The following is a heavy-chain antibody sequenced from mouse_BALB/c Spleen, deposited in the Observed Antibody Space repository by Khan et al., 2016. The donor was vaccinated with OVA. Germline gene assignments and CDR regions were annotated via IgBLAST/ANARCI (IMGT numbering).Heavy chain of an antibody. CDR3: AKDLYYEYDDPY. CDR1: GYSFTSYI. Sequence: VHVKQSGPEPVKPGASVKMSCKSSGYSFTSYIIHWVKQKPGQGLEWIGYINPYNDYTKYNEKFKGKATLTLEKSSSTTYMELSSLTSEDSAVYYCAKDLYYEYDDPYWGQGTLVTVSA. D-gene: IGHD2-4*01. CDR2: INPYNDYT. V-gene: IGHV1S136*01. J-gene: IGHJ3*01.